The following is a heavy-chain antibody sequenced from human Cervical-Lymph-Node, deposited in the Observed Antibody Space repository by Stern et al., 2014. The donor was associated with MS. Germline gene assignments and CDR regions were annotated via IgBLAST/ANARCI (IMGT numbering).Heavy chain of an antibody. CDR1: GFTFTRFW. V-gene: IGHV3-74*01. D-gene: IGHD6-6*01. CDR2: INEDGSIT. Sequence: EVQLVESGGGFVQPGGSLTLSCAASGFTFTRFWMHWVRQVPGKGLVWVSRINEDGSITNYADSVKGRFTISRDNAKNTLYLQMSSLRAEDTAVYCARDVAGRSSYWGQGTLVTVSS. CDR3: ARDVAGRSSY. J-gene: IGHJ4*02.